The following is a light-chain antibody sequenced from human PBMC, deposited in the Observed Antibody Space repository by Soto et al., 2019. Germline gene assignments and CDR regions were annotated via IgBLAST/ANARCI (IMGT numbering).Light chain of an antibody. V-gene: IGLV2-14*01. CDR1: NSDVGIYHY. J-gene: IGLJ1*01. Sequence: QSALTQPASVSGSPGQSITISCTGANSDVGIYHYVYWYQQHPGKAPKLMNYEVNYRPSGVSDRFSGSKSGNTASLTISGLQAADEADYFCGSYSGSSSLYVFGTVTKLTVL. CDR3: GSYSGSSSLYV. CDR2: EVN.